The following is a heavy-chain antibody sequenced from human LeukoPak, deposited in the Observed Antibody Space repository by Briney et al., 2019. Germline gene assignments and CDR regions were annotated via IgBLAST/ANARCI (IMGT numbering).Heavy chain of an antibody. CDR2: IYYSGST. D-gene: IGHD3-22*01. CDR3: AREGRYYYDSSGNGNWFDP. Sequence: PSETLSLTCTVSGGSISSYYWSWIRQPPGKGLEWIGYIYYSGSTNYNPSLKSRVTISVDTSKNQFSLKLSSVTAADTAVYYCAREGRYYYDSSGNGNWFDPWGQGTLVTVSS. V-gene: IGHV4-59*01. CDR1: GGSISSYY. J-gene: IGHJ5*02.